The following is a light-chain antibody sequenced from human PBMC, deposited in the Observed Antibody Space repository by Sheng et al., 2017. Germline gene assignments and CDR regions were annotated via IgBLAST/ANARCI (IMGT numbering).Light chain of an antibody. CDR1: QSINSD. CDR3: QHRSTWPLT. Sequence: EIVLTQSPATLSLSPGDRATLSCRASQSINSDLAWYQQKPGQAPRLLIHDASNRATGIPGRFSGSGSGTEFTLTISSLEPEDSAVYFCQHRSTWPLTFGGGTKVEIK. CDR2: DAS. V-gene: IGKV3-11*01. J-gene: IGKJ4*01.